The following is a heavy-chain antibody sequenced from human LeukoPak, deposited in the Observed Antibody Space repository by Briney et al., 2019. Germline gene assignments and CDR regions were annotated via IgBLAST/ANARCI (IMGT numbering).Heavy chain of an antibody. CDR1: GDSISSYY. CDR3: ARERGDNYESSGYKDY. D-gene: IGHD3-22*01. Sequence: PSETLSLTCTVSGDSISSYYWSWIRQPPWRGLQWIGYIYHSGTTNYNPSLKSRVTISVDTSKNQFSLKLNSVTAADTAVYYCARERGDNYESSGYKDYWGQGTLVTVSS. V-gene: IGHV4-59*12. J-gene: IGHJ4*02. CDR2: IYHSGTT.